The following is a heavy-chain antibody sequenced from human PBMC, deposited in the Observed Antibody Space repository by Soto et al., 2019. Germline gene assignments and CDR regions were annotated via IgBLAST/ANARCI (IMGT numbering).Heavy chain of an antibody. D-gene: IGHD6-19*01. CDR2: IYYSGST. J-gene: IGHJ5*02. V-gene: IGHV4-59*01. CDR1: GGSIDSYY. Sequence: PSETLSLTCTVSGGSIDSYYWSWIRQPPGKGLEWIGYIYYSGSTNYNPSLKSRVTISVDTSKNQFSLKLSSVTAADTAVYYCARGTVAGWFDPWGQGTLVTVSS. CDR3: ARGTVAGWFDP.